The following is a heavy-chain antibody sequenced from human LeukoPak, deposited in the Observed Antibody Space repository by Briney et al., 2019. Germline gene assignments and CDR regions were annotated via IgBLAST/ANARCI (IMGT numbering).Heavy chain of an antibody. Sequence: GGSLRLSCAASGFTFSSYSMNWVRQAPGKGLEWVSSISSSSSYIYYADSVKGRFTISRDNAKNSLYLQMNSLRAEDTAVYYCARGDVRGRKIFGVVINPKNYYGMDVWGQGTTVTVSS. J-gene: IGHJ6*02. CDR3: ARGDVRGRKIFGVVINPKNYYGMDV. CDR2: ISSSSSYI. D-gene: IGHD3-3*01. V-gene: IGHV3-21*04. CDR1: GFTFSSYS.